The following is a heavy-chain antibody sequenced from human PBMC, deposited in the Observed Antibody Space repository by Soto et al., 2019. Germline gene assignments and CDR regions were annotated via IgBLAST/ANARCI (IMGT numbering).Heavy chain of an antibody. Sequence: GGSLRLSCAASGFTFSSYAMHWVRQAPGKGLEYVSAISSNGGSTYYANSVKGRFTISRDNSKNTLYLQMGSLRAEDMAVYYCARTQDDYGGNSGDYWGQGTLVTVSS. V-gene: IGHV3-64*01. D-gene: IGHD4-17*01. CDR2: ISSNGGST. J-gene: IGHJ4*02. CDR1: GFTFSSYA. CDR3: ARTQDDYGGNSGDY.